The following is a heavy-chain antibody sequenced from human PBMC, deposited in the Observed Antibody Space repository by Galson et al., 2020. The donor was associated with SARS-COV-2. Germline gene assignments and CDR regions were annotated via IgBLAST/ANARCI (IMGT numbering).Heavy chain of an antibody. V-gene: IGHV1-2*04. CDR2: INPNSGNT. CDR3: AKDPQGVVYFDY. Sequence: ASVKVSCKASGYTFTGYYMHWVRQAPGQGLEWMGWINPNSGNTNYAQKFQGWVTMTRDTSISTAYMELSRLRSDDTAVYYCAKDPQGVVYFDYWGQGTLVTVSS. CDR1: GYTFTGYY. J-gene: IGHJ4*02. D-gene: IGHD2-15*01.